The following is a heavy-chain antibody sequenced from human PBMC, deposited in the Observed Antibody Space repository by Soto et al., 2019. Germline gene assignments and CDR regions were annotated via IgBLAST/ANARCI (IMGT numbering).Heavy chain of an antibody. J-gene: IGHJ2*01. V-gene: IGHV3-21*01. Sequence: PGGSLRLSCAASGFTFSSYSMNWVRQAPGKGLEWVSSISSSSSYIYYADSVKGRFTISRDNAKNSLYLQMNSLRAEDTAVYYCARVPTRRAVAHNWYFALWGRGTLVPVSS. CDR2: ISSSSSYI. CDR1: GFTFSSYS. CDR3: ARVPTRRAVAHNWYFAL. D-gene: IGHD6-19*01.